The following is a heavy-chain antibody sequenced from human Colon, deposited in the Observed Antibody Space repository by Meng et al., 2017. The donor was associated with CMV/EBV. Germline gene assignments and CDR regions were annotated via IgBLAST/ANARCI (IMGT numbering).Heavy chain of an antibody. D-gene: IGHD1-26*01. CDR2: ISFDASNK. CDR3: ARDAVVGPTSRSGIGYFDQ. V-gene: IGHV3-30*01. J-gene: IGHJ4*02. Sequence: GGSLRLSCAASGFTFGHYAMQWVRQAPGKGLEWVAVISFDASNKRYADSVKGRFAISRDNSKDTLYLEMNSLRTEDTAVYYCARDAVVGPTSRSGIGYFDQWGQGTLVTVSS. CDR1: GFTFGHYA.